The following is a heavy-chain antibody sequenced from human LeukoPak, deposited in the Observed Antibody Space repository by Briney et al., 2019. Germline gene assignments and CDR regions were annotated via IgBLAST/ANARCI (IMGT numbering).Heavy chain of an antibody. CDR3: ARGGVLWFGELVWFDP. Sequence: SETLSLTCTVSGGSISSGGYYWSWIRQHPGKGLEWIGYIYYSGSTYYNPSLKSRVTISVGTSKNQFSLKLSSVTAADTAVYYCARGGVLWFGELVWFDPWGQGTLVTVSS. CDR1: GGSISSGGYY. CDR2: IYYSGST. V-gene: IGHV4-31*03. D-gene: IGHD3-10*01. J-gene: IGHJ5*02.